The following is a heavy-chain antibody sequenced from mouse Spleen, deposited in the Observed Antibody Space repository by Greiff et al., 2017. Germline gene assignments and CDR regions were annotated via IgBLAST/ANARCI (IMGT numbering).Heavy chain of an antibody. CDR1: GYSITSGYY. Sequence: ESGPGLVKPSQSLSLTCSVTGYSITSGYYWNWIRQFPGNKLEWMGYISYDGSNNYNPSLKNRISITRDTSKNQFFLKLNSVTTEDTATYYCAIYYYGSSYERGFAYWGQGTLVTVSA. D-gene: IGHD1-1*01. J-gene: IGHJ3*01. CDR2: ISYDGSN. CDR3: AIYYYGSSYERGFAY. V-gene: IGHV3-6*01.